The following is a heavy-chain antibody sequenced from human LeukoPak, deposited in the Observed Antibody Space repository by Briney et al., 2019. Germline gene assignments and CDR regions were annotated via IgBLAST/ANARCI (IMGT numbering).Heavy chain of an antibody. D-gene: IGHD6-19*01. CDR2: IYYTGST. J-gene: IGHJ4*02. CDR1: GVSINSDY. CDR3: ARGAGWYQF. V-gene: IGHV4-59*01. Sequence: SETLSLTCTVSGVSINSDYWSWLRQPPGKGLEWIGYIYYTGSTNYNPSLKNRVTISVDTSRKQFSLKMSYVTAADTAVYYCARGAGWYQFWGQGTLVTVSS.